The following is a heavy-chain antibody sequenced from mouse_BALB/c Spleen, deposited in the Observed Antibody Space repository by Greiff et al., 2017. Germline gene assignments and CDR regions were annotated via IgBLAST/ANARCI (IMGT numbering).Heavy chain of an antibody. Sequence: VQLQQSGAELARPGATVKMSCKASGYTFTSYTMHWVKQRPGQGLEWIGYINPSSGYTNYNQKFKYKATLTDDKSSSKAYMQLSSLTSEDSAGYYCARGGGNYAMDYWGQGTTVTVSS. CDR1: GYTFTSYT. CDR3: ARGGGNYAMDY. V-gene: IGHV1-4*01. J-gene: IGHJ4*01. CDR2: INPSSGYT.